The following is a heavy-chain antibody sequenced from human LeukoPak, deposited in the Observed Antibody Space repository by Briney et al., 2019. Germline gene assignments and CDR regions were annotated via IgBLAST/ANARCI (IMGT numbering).Heavy chain of an antibody. CDR2: IKQDGSEK. V-gene: IGHV3-7*01. Sequence: GGSLRLSCAASGFTFSSYSMSWVRQAPGKGLEWVANIKQDGSEKYYVDSVKGRFTISRDNAKNSLYLQMNSLRAEDTAVYYCARGNRLDIVVVPAAINFDYWGQGTLVTVSS. D-gene: IGHD2-2*02. CDR1: GFTFSSYS. J-gene: IGHJ4*02. CDR3: ARGNRLDIVVVPAAINFDY.